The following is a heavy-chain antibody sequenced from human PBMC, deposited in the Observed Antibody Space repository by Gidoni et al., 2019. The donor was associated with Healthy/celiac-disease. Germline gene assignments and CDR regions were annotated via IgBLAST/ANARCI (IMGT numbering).Heavy chain of an antibody. CDR1: GFTFSSYA. V-gene: IGHV3-23*01. D-gene: IGHD3-22*01. CDR2: ISGSGGST. J-gene: IGHJ5*02. Sequence: EVQLLESGGGLVQPGGSLRLSCAASGFTFSSYAMTWVRQAPGKGLEWVSVISGSGGSTYYADSVKGRFTISRDNSKNTLYLQMNSLRAEDTAVYYCAKGIYYYDSGWFDPWGQGTLVTVSS. CDR3: AKGIYYYDSGWFDP.